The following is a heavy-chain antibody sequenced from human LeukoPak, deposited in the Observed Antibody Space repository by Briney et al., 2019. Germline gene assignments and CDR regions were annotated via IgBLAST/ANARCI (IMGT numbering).Heavy chain of an antibody. CDR3: ARDLTYGSGSY. D-gene: IGHD3-10*01. J-gene: IGHJ6*04. V-gene: IGHV3-21*01. Sequence: PGGSLRLSCAASGFTFSSYSMNWVRQAPGKGLEWVSSISSSSSYIYYADSVKGRFTISRDNAKNSLYLQMNGLRAEDTAVYYCARDLTYGSGSYWGKGTTVTVSS. CDR2: ISSSSSYI. CDR1: GFTFSSYS.